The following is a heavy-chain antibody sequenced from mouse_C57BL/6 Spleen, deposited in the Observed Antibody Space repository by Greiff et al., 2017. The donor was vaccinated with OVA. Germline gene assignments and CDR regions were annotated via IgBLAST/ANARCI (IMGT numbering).Heavy chain of an antibody. CDR1: GYTFTDYN. D-gene: IGHD2-5*01. CDR3: ASTSYSNYRGAMDY. Sequence: EVQLQQSGPELVKPGASVKMSCKASGYTFTDYNMHWVKQSHGKSLEWIGYINPNNGGTSYNQKFKGKATLTVNKSSSTAYMELRSLTSEDSAVYYCASTSYSNYRGAMDYWGQGTSVTVSS. CDR2: INPNNGGT. J-gene: IGHJ4*01. V-gene: IGHV1-22*01.